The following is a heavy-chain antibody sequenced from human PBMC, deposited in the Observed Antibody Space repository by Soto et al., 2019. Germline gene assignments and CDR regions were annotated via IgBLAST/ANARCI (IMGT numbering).Heavy chain of an antibody. CDR3: AREGGQIQLGEFHY. D-gene: IGHD3-16*01. CDR1: GFAFQNYG. Sequence: QVQLVESGGGVVQSGTSLRLSCAASGFAFQNYGMHWVRQAPGKGLEWVAFSQNDVITKYYADSVKGRFTVSRDNSKNTLYLQIDALGADDTAVYFCAREGGQIQLGEFHYWGQGTLVTVSS. J-gene: IGHJ4*02. CDR2: SQNDVITK. V-gene: IGHV3-33*01.